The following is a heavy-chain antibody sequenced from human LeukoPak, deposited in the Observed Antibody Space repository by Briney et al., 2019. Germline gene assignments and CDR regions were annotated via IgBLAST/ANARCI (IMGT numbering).Heavy chain of an antibody. Sequence: GGSLRLSCAASGFTFSSYAMSWVRQAPGKGLEWVSAISGSGGSTYHADSVKGRFTISRDNSKNTLYLQMNSLRAEDTAIYYCAKGPFYYDSSGFSAGGFLDYWGQGTLVTVSS. V-gene: IGHV3-23*01. CDR2: ISGSGGST. CDR3: AKGPFYYDSSGFSAGGFLDY. D-gene: IGHD3-22*01. J-gene: IGHJ4*02. CDR1: GFTFSSYA.